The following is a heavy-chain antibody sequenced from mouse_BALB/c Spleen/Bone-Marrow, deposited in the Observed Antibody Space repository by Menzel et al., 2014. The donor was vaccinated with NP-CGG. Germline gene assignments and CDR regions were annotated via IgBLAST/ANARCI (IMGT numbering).Heavy chain of an antibody. CDR1: GYTFTSYW. Sequence: VKLVESGAELVKPGASVKLSCKASGYTFTSYWMHWVKQRPGQGLEWIGEINPSNGRADYNEKFRSKATLTVDRSSSPAYMQLSSLTSEDSAVYYCARAGGYDGFSYWGQGTLVTVSA. J-gene: IGHJ3*01. V-gene: IGHV1S81*02. CDR2: INPSNGRA. CDR3: ARAGGYDGFSY. D-gene: IGHD2-2*01.